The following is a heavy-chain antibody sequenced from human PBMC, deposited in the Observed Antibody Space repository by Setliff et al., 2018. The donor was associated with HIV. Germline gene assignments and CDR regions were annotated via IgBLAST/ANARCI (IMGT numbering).Heavy chain of an antibody. CDR1: GYSFTSYW. CDR2: IFPGDSAI. J-gene: IGHJ5*02. Sequence: PGESLKISCKGSGYSFTSYWIGWVRQMPGKGLEWMGIIFPGDSAIRYSPSFQGQVTISADKSISTAYLQWSRLKASDTAMYYCARTSMVRGGVVWFDPWGQGTLVTVS. V-gene: IGHV5-51*01. D-gene: IGHD3-10*01. CDR3: ARTSMVRGGVVWFDP.